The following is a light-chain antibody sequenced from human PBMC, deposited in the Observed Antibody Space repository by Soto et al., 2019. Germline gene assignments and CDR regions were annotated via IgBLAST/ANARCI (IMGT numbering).Light chain of an antibody. CDR2: SNN. V-gene: IGLV1-44*01. CDR1: SSNIGSNT. Sequence: QSVLTQPPSASGTPGQRVTISCSGSSSNIGSNTVNWYQQLPGTAPKLLIYSNNQRTSGVPDRFSGSKSGTSASLAISGLQYEDEADYYCAAWDDSLNGRVFGGGTKVTVL. CDR3: AAWDDSLNGRV. J-gene: IGLJ2*01.